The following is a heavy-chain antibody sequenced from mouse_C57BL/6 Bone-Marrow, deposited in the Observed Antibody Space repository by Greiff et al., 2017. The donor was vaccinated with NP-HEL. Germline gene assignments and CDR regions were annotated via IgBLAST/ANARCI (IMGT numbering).Heavy chain of an antibody. CDR2: IYPRSGNT. CDR3: ARGGPPWFAY. V-gene: IGHV1-81*01. Sequence: QVQLQQSGAELARPGASVKLSCKASGYTFTSYGISWVKQRTGQGLEWIGEIYPRSGNTYYNEKFKGKATLTADKSSSTAYMELRSLTSEDSAVYFCARGGPPWFAYWGQGTLVTVSA. J-gene: IGHJ3*01. D-gene: IGHD3-3*01. CDR1: GYTFTSYG.